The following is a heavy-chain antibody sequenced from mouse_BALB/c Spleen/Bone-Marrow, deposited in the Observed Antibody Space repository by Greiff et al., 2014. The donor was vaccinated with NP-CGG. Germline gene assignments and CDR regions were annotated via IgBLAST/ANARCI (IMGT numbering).Heavy chain of an antibody. J-gene: IGHJ2*01. D-gene: IGHD2-4*01. CDR1: GFSFSSYS. V-gene: IGHV5-6-4*01. CDR2: ISSGGHDT. CDR3: SKDGGYDYSYYFDY. Sequence: DVMLVESGGGLVKPGGSLKLSCAASGFSFSSYSMSWVRQTPEKRLEWVATISSGGHDTYYPDSVKGRFTISRDNAKNTLYLQVSSLKSEDTAMYYCSKDGGYDYSYYFDYWGQGTTLTVSS.